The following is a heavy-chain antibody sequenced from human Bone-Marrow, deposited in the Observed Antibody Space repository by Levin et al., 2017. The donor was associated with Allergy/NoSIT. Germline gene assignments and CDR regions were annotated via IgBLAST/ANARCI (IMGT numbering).Heavy chain of an antibody. CDR2: IYYSGST. CDR3: AREERYMVQGVITHTYFDY. D-gene: IGHD3-10*01. V-gene: IGHV4-31*03. J-gene: IGHJ4*02. CDR1: GGSISSGGYY. Sequence: SETLSLTCTVSGGSISSGGYYWSWIRQHPGKGLEWIGYIYYSGSTYYNPSLKSRVTISVDTSKNQFSLKLSSVTAADTAVYYCAREERYMVQGVITHTYFDYWGQGTLVTVSS.